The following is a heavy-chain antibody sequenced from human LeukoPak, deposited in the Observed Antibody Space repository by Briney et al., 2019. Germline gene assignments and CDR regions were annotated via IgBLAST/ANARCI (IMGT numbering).Heavy chain of an antibody. CDR2: INHSGST. CDR1: GGSFSGYY. V-gene: IGHV4-34*01. Sequence: PSETLSLTCAVYGGSFSGYYWSWIRQPPGKGLEWIGEINHSGSTNYNPSLKSRVTISVDTSKNQFSLKLSSVTAADTAVYYCARDEVYVDTAMVPVYYYYGMDVWGQGTTVTVSS. CDR3: ARDEVYVDTAMVPVYYYYGMDV. D-gene: IGHD5-18*01. J-gene: IGHJ6*02.